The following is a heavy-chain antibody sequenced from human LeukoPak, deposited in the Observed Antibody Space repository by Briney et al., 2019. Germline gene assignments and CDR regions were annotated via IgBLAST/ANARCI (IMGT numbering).Heavy chain of an antibody. J-gene: IGHJ4*02. Sequence: SETLSLTCAVSGYSISSGYYWGWIRQPPGEGVEGKGKINHSGSTNYKPSLKGRVTISVDTSKNQFSLKLSSVTAADTAVYYCASRANTTVRGVASDWGQGTMVTVSS. CDR1: GYSISSGYY. V-gene: IGHV4-38-2*01. CDR3: ASRANTTVRGVASD. CDR2: INHSGST. D-gene: IGHD3-10*01.